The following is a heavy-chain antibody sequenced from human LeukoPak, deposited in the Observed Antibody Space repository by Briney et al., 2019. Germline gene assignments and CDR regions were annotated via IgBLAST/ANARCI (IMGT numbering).Heavy chain of an antibody. J-gene: IGHJ4*02. D-gene: IGHD5-24*01. V-gene: IGHV4-59*01. Sequence: SETLSLTCTVSGGSISSYYWSWIRQPPGKGLEWIRHIYYSGCTNYNPSLKSRVTISVDTSKNQFSLKLSSLTAADTAVYYCARGMATIDYWGQGTLVTVSS. CDR3: ARGMATIDY. CDR2: IYYSGCT. CDR1: GGSISSYY.